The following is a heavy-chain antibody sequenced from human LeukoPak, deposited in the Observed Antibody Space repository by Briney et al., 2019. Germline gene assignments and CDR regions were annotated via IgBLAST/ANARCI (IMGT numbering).Heavy chain of an antibody. CDR3: HLGVVPAAIRRLGGMDV. CDR1: GYTFTGYY. Sequence: ASVKVSCKASGYTFTGYYMHWVRQAPGQGLEWMGWINPNSGGTNYAQKFQGRVTMTWDTSISTAYMELSRLRSDDTAVYYCHLGVVPAAIRRLGGMDVWGQGTTVTVSS. D-gene: IGHD2-2*02. J-gene: IGHJ6*02. CDR2: INPNSGGT. V-gene: IGHV1-2*02.